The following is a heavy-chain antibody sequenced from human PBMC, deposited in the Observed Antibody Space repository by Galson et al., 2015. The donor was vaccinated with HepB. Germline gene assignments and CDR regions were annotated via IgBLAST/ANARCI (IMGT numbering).Heavy chain of an antibody. CDR3: ERVADADYCDHTHFDS. Sequence: SLRLSCAVSGFTFSDYYMSWIRQAPGKGLEWISYISSNTLYTNYADSVKGRFTISRDNAKTSLYLQINGLRAVDTAGYYCERVADADYCDHTHFDSWGQGTLVTVSS. J-gene: IGHJ4*02. V-gene: IGHV3-11*06. CDR2: ISSNTLYT. CDR1: GFTFSDYY. D-gene: IGHD4-17*01.